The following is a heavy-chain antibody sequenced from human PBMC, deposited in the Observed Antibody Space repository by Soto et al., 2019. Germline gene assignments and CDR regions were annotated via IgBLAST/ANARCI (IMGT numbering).Heavy chain of an antibody. CDR1: GYSISSGYY. CDR3: ARRHSSSWYGLDY. D-gene: IGHD6-13*01. CDR2: IYHRRST. V-gene: IGHV4-38-2*01. Sequence: SETLSLTCAVSGYSISSGYYWGWMRQPPGKGLEWGGSIYHRRSTYYNPSIKSRVSPSVNTRKHQFSLRLASVTAAHTAMYYCARRHSSSWYGLDYWGQGTLVTVSS. J-gene: IGHJ4*02.